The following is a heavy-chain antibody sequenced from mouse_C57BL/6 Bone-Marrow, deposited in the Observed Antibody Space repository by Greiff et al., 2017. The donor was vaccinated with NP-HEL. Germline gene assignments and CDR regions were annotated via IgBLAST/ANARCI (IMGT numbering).Heavy chain of an antibody. CDR1: GFNIQDYY. Sequence: EVQRVESGAELVKPGASVKLSCTASGFNIQDYYMHWVKQRTEQGLEWIGRIEPEDGETKYAPKFQGKATITADTSSNTAYLQLSSLTSEDTAVYYCARDYDSCYYYAMDYWGQGTSVTVSS. CDR2: IEPEDGET. D-gene: IGHD1-1*01. CDR3: ARDYDSCYYYAMDY. J-gene: IGHJ4*01. V-gene: IGHV14-2*01.